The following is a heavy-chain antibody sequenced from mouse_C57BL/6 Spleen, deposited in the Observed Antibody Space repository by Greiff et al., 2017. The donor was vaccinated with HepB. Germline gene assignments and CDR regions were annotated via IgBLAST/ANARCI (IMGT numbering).Heavy chain of an antibody. Sequence: EVQLQQSGPVLVKPGASVKMSCKASGYTFTDYYMNWVKQSHGKSLEWIGVINPYNGGTSYNQKFKGKATLTVDKSSSTAYMELNSLTSEDSAVYYCARDYGYDGAYYYAMDYWGQGTSVTVSS. J-gene: IGHJ4*01. CDR1: GYTFTDYY. CDR3: ARDYGYDGAYYYAMDY. V-gene: IGHV1-19*01. CDR2: INPYNGGT. D-gene: IGHD2-2*01.